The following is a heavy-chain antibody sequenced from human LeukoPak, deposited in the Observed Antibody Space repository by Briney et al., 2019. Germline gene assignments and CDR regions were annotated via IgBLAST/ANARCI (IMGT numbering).Heavy chain of an antibody. V-gene: IGHV3-9*01. CDR2: ISWNSGSI. D-gene: IGHD6-19*01. J-gene: IGHJ4*02. Sequence: GGSLRLSCAASGFTFDDYAMHWVRQAPGKGLEWVSGISWNSGSIGYADSVKGRFTISGDNAKNSLYLQMNSLRAEDTALYYCAKDMRIRYSSGWYYFDYWGQGTLVTVSS. CDR3: AKDMRIRYSSGWYYFDY. CDR1: GFTFDDYA.